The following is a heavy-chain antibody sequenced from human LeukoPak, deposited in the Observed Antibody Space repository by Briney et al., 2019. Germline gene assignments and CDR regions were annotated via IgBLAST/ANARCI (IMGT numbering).Heavy chain of an antibody. CDR2: ISGSGGST. V-gene: IGHV3-23*01. CDR3: AKDRDSGYYYNYFDS. Sequence: GGSLRLACAAYGFTFSSYAMSWVRQAPGKGLEWVSAISGSGGSTYYADSVKGRFTISRDNSKNTLYLQMNSLRAEDTAIYYCAKDRDSGYYYNYFDSWGQGTLVTVSS. D-gene: IGHD3-22*01. CDR1: GFTFSSYA. J-gene: IGHJ4*02.